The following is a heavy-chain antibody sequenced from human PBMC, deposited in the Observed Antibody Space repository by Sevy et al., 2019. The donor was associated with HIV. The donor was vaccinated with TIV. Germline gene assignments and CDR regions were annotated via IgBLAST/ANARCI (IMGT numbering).Heavy chain of an antibody. CDR2: ISSSGRYI. V-gene: IGHV3-21*01. CDR1: GFTFSAYV. J-gene: IGHJ4*02. Sequence: GWSLRLSCAASGFTFSAYVMNWVRQGPGKGLEWVSSISSSGRYIYYADSVQGRFTISRDNAEDSLYLQMNNLRAEDTAVYYCARDALSGTSAYWGQGTLVTVSS. D-gene: IGHD1-7*01. CDR3: ARDALSGTSAY.